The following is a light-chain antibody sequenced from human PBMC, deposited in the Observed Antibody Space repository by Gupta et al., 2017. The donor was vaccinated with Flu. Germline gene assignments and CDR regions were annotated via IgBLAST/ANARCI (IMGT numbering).Light chain of an antibody. CDR1: SSDVGSYNL. V-gene: IGLV2-23*01. Sequence: QSALTQPASVSGSPGQSITISCTGTSSDVGSYNLVSWYKQLPGEAPNLLMFEGTKRPSGVPDRFSGSKSGNTASLTISGLQAEDEADYYCSSYEATKSRYVFGTGTKVTVL. J-gene: IGLJ1*01. CDR3: SSYEATKSRYV. CDR2: EGT.